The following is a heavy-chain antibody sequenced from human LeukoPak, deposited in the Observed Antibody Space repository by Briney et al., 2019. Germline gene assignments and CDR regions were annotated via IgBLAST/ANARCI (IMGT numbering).Heavy chain of an antibody. CDR2: IRYDGSNK. V-gene: IGHV3-30*02. D-gene: IGHD3-22*01. Sequence: GGSLRLSCAASGFTFSSFGMHWVRQAPGKGLEWVAFIRYDGSNKYYADSVKGRFTISRDNSKNTLYLQMNSLRAEDTAVYYCAKVARYDSSGSAGPHFDYWGQGTLVTVSS. CDR3: AKVARYDSSGSAGPHFDY. J-gene: IGHJ4*02. CDR1: GFTFSSFG.